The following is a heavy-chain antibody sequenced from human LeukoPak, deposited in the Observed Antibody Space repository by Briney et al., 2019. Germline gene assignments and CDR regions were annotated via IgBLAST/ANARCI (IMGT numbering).Heavy chain of an antibody. CDR1: GFTFSDYY. D-gene: IGHD3-3*01. V-gene: IGHV3-11*04. CDR3: ARDLYYDFWSGIFDY. CDR2: ISSSGSTI. Sequence: PGGSLRPSCAASGFTFSDYYMSWIRQAPGKGLEWVSYISSSGSTIYYADSVKGRFTISRDNAKNSLYLQMNSLRAEDTAVYYCARDLYYDFWSGIFDYWGQGTLVTVSS. J-gene: IGHJ4*02.